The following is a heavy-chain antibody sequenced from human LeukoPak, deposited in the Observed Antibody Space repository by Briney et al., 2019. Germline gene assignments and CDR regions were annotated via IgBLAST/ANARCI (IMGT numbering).Heavy chain of an antibody. CDR2: IYYTGST. Sequence: SETLSLTCSVSGDSLGSYYWSWIRQPPGKGLEWIGYIYYTGSTNYNPSLMSRATISVHTSNNQISLKVRSVTGADTAVYYCARHRSGDVYHFDFWGQGTLVTVSS. V-gene: IGHV4-59*08. D-gene: IGHD7-27*01. CDR3: ARHRSGDVYHFDF. J-gene: IGHJ4*02. CDR1: GDSLGSYY.